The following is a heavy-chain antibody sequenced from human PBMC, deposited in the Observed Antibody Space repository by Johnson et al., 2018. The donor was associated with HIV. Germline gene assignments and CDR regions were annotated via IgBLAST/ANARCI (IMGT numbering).Heavy chain of an antibody. CDR1: GFTFTNAW. CDR2: LKSRTDGETA. D-gene: IGHD3-10*01. CDR3: ARDPTSHWYGSESYSGITDM. Sequence: VQLVESGGGLVKPGGSLRLSCAASGFTFTNAWMHWVRQAPGKGLEWVGRLKSRTDGETADYAAPVKGRFTISRDNGRDSLYLQMGSLTAEDTAVYYCARDPTSHWYGSESYSGITDMWGQGTKVTVSS. J-gene: IGHJ3*02. V-gene: IGHV3-15*01.